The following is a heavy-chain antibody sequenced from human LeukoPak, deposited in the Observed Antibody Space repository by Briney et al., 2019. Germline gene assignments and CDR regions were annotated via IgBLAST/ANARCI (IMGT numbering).Heavy chain of an antibody. CDR3: AKDHDSSGCFDY. Sequence: GGSLRLSCAASGFTFSSYAMSWVRQAPGKGLEWVSAISGSGGSTYYADSVEGRFTISRDNSKNTLYLQMNSLSAEDTAVYYCAKDHDSSGCFDYWGQGTLVTVSS. J-gene: IGHJ4*02. CDR2: ISGSGGST. CDR1: GFTFSSYA. D-gene: IGHD3-22*01. V-gene: IGHV3-23*01.